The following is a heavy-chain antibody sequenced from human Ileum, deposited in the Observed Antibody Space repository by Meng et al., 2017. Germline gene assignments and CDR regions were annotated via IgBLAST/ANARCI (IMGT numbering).Heavy chain of an antibody. CDR3: ARGTNVDY. D-gene: IGHD1-1*01. V-gene: IGHV3-48*03. CDR1: GFSFSSYE. CDR2: ISSSGNTI. Sequence: GESLKISCAASGFSFSSYEMNWVRQAPGKGLEWVSYISSSGNTIYYADSVKVRFTISRDNAKNSLSLQMNSLRAEDTAVYYCARGTNVDYWGQGTLVTVSS. J-gene: IGHJ4*02.